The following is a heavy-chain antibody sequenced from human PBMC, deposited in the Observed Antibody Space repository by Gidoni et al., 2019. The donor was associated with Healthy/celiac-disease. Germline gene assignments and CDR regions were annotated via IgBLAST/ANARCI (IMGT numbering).Heavy chain of an antibody. V-gene: IGHV3-33*01. Sequence: QVQLVESGGGVVQPGRSLRLSCAASGFTFSSYGMHWVRQAPGTGLEGVAVLWYDGSNKYYADSVKGRFTISRDNSKNTLYLQMNSLRAEDTAVYYCARDTFDGYCSSTSCYTLKYYYYYGMDVWGQGTTVTVSS. CDR2: LWYDGSNK. CDR3: ARDTFDGYCSSTSCYTLKYYYYYGMDV. D-gene: IGHD2-2*02. J-gene: IGHJ6*02. CDR1: GFTFSSYG.